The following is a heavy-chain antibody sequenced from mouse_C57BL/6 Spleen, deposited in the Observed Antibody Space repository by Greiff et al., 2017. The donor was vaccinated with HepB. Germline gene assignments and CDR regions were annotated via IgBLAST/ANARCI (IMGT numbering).Heavy chain of an antibody. D-gene: IGHD1-1*01. Sequence: EVQLVESGGGLVKPGGSLKLSCAASGFTFSSYTMSWVRQTPEKRLEWVATISGGGGNTYYPDSVKGRFTISRDNAKNTLYLQMSSLRSEDTALYYCARHGSSYSAMDYWGQGTSVTVSS. CDR3: ARHGSSYSAMDY. CDR1: GFTFSSYT. V-gene: IGHV5-9*01. CDR2: ISGGGGNT. J-gene: IGHJ4*01.